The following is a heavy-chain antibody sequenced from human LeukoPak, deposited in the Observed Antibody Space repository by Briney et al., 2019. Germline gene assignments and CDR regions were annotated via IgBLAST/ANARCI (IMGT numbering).Heavy chain of an antibody. D-gene: IGHD1-26*01. CDR2: IYTGDSDT. Sequence: GESLKISWKGSGYPFTSYWIAWVPQMPGQGLEWMGIIYTGDSDTRYSPSFQGQVIISADKSISTAYLQWSSLKASDTAMYYCARLPPHWLVRTTKGAFDIWGQGTMVTVSS. J-gene: IGHJ3*02. CDR1: GYPFTSYW. V-gene: IGHV5-51*01. CDR3: ARLPPHWLVRTTKGAFDI.